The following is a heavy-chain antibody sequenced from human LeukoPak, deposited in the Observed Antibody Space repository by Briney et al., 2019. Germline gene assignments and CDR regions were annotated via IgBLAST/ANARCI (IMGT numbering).Heavy chain of an antibody. J-gene: IGHJ6*03. Sequence: TGGSLRLSCAASGFTFRTYWMSWVRQAPGKGLEWVAYIQYDRTNEQYAHSVKGRFRISRDNSNNILYLQMNSLRTEDTAVYYCAKDRCSNGIGCYYYYMEVWGKGTTVTISS. CDR2: IQYDRTNE. CDR3: AKDRCSNGIGCYYYYMEV. CDR1: GFTFRTYW. D-gene: IGHD2-8*01. V-gene: IGHV3-30*02.